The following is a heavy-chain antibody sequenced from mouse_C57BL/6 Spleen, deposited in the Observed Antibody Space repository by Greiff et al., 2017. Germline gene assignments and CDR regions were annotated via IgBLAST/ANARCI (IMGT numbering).Heavy chain of an antibody. D-gene: IGHD3-1*01. CDR1: GFTFTDYY. J-gene: IGHJ2*01. CDR3: ARYREEGLEEGY. V-gene: IGHV7-3*01. Sequence: VKVVESGGGLVQLGGSLTLSCAASGFTFTDYYMCLVRQPPGKALEWLGFISNKANGYTTEYSASVKGRVTISRDNSKSILYLQMNALRAEDSATYYCARYREEGLEEGYWGQGTTLTVAS. CDR2: ISNKANGYTT.